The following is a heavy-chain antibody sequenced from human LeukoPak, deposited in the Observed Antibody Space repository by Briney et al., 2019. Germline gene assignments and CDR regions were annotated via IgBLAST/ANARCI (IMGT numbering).Heavy chain of an antibody. Sequence: SETLSLACTVSGGSISSSSYYWGWIRQPPGKGLEWIGSIYYSGSTYYNPSLKSRVTISVDTSKSQFSLKLSSVTAADTAVYYCARQGSRNFDYWGQGTLVTVSS. V-gene: IGHV4-39*01. J-gene: IGHJ4*02. CDR1: GGSISSSSYY. D-gene: IGHD2-15*01. CDR2: IYYSGST. CDR3: ARQGSRNFDY.